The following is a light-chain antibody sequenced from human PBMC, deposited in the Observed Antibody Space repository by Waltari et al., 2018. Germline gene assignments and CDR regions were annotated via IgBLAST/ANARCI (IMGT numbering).Light chain of an antibody. CDR3: QHYLRLPVT. Sequence: EIVLTQSPGPLSLSLGERATVSCRASQSVSRALAWYQQKPGQAPRLLIYGASTRATGIPDRFSGSGSRTGCILTISRLYPDELAVYYCQHYLRLPVTFGQGTSVEI. CDR2: GAS. V-gene: IGKV3-20*01. CDR1: QSVSRA. J-gene: IGKJ1*01.